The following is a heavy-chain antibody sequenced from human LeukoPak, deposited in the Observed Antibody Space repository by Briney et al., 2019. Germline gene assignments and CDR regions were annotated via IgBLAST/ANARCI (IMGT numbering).Heavy chain of an antibody. D-gene: IGHD4-17*01. CDR1: GYTFTGYY. CDR3: ARGASGVYTVTTSWFDP. Sequence: GASVTVSCKASGYTFTGYYMHWVRQAPGQGLEWMGWINPNSGGTNYAQRFQGRVTMTRDTSISTAYMELSRLRSDDTVVYYCARGASGVYTVTTSWFDPWGQGTLVTVSS. J-gene: IGHJ5*02. CDR2: INPNSGGT. V-gene: IGHV1-2*02.